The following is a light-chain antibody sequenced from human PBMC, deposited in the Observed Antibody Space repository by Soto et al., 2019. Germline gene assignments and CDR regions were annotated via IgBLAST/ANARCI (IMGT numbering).Light chain of an antibody. CDR1: SSDVGGYNY. Sequence: QSALTQPPSASGSPGQSVTISCTGTSSDVGGYNYVSWYQQHPGKAPKLMIYEVSKRPSGVPDRFSGSTSGNTASLTVSGLQAEDEADYYCSSYAGSNIVVLGGGTKLTVL. V-gene: IGLV2-8*01. CDR3: SSYAGSNIVV. CDR2: EVS. J-gene: IGLJ2*01.